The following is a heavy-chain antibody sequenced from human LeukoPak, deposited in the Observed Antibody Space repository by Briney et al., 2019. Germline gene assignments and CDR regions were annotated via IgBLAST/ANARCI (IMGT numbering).Heavy chain of an antibody. CDR1: GGSISSGGYY. CDR2: IYYSGST. D-gene: IGHD2-2*01. CDR3: ARQSSTSPRFDP. V-gene: IGHV4-31*03. Sequence: SETLSLTCTVSGGSISSGGYYWSWIRQHPGKGLEWIGYIYYSGSTYYNPSPKSRVTISVDTSKNQFSLKLSSVTAADTAVYYCARQSSTSPRFDPWGQGTLVTVSS. J-gene: IGHJ5*02.